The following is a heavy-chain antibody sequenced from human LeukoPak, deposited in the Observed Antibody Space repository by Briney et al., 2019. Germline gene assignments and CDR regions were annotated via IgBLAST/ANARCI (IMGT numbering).Heavy chain of an antibody. J-gene: IGHJ4*02. Sequence: GGSLRLSCVASGFTFSSYGMNWVRQAPGKGLEWVAFIPYDGKNKYYADSVKGRFTISRDNSKNTLYLQMNSLRGEDTAVYYCAKDILAAGLFFDYWGQGVLVTVSS. CDR3: AKDILAAGLFFDY. CDR1: GFTFSSYG. D-gene: IGHD6-13*01. CDR2: IPYDGKNK. V-gene: IGHV3-30*02.